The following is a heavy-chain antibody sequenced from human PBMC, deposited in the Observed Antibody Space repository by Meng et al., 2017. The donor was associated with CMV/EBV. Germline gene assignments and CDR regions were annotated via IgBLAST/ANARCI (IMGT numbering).Heavy chain of an antibody. CDR2: IIPIFGTA. CDR1: GGTFSSYA. Sequence: GGSLRLSCKASGGTFSSYAISWVRQAPGQGLEWMGGIIPIFGTANYAQKFQGRVTITTDESTSTAYMELSSLRSEDTAVYYCARRGPPADPGGLYYYYGMDVWGQGTTVTVSS. J-gene: IGHJ6*02. D-gene: IGHD2-2*01. V-gene: IGHV1-69*05. CDR3: ARRGPPADPGGLYYYYGMDV.